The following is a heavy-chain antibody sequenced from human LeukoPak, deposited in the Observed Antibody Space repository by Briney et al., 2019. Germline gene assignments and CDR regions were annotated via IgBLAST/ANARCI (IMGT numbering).Heavy chain of an antibody. J-gene: IGHJ5*02. D-gene: IGHD3-22*01. CDR1: AFTFSSYS. Sequence: GGSLRLSCVASAFTFSSYSMNWVRQAPGKGLEWVSSISSSGSYIYYADSVKGRFTISRDNAKNTLHLQMNSLRAEDTAVYYCARGDSRGYYYTSGFDPWGQGTLVTVSS. CDR3: ARGDSRGYYYTSGFDP. V-gene: IGHV3-21*01. CDR2: ISSSGSYI.